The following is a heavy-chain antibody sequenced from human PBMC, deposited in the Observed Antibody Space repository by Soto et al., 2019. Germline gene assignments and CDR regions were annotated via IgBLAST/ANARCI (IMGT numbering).Heavy chain of an antibody. D-gene: IGHD2-15*01. CDR3: ARECLQTIVLVVAAPRRGFDP. J-gene: IGHJ5*02. Sequence: QVQLQQWGAGLLKPSETLSLTCAVYGGSFSGYYWSWIRQPPGKGLEWIGEINHSGSTNYNPSLKXXVTTSVDTSKXXLXLXPSSVTAADTAVYYCARECLQTIVLVVAAPRRGFDPWGQGTLVTVSS. CDR1: GGSFSGYY. V-gene: IGHV4-34*01. CDR2: INHSGST.